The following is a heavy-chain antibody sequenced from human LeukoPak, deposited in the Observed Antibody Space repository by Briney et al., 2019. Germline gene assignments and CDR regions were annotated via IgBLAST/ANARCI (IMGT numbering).Heavy chain of an antibody. CDR3: ARDFSYTAMVTGGFDY. CDR1: RFTFSDYN. Sequence: PGGSLRLSCAASRFTFSDYNMNWVRQAPGKGLEWVSSISVDSSYIYYADSVKGRFTISRDNAKNSLYLQMNSLRAEDTAVYYCARDFSYTAMVTGGFDYWGQGTLVTVSS. CDR2: ISVDSSYI. J-gene: IGHJ4*02. D-gene: IGHD5-18*01. V-gene: IGHV3-21*01.